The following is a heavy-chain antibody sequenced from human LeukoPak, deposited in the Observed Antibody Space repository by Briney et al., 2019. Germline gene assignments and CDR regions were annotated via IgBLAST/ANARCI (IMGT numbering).Heavy chain of an antibody. D-gene: IGHD5-18*01. J-gene: IGHJ4*02. CDR1: GGSIGSTTYY. V-gene: IGHV4-31*03. Sequence: SQTLSLTCTVSGGSIGSTTYYWSRIRQHPGKGLEWIGYIYYSGSTYYNPSLKSRVTISVDTSKNQFSLKLSSVTAADTAVYYCARERRAMVRVDYWGQGTLVAVSS. CDR2: IYYSGST. CDR3: ARERRAMVRVDY.